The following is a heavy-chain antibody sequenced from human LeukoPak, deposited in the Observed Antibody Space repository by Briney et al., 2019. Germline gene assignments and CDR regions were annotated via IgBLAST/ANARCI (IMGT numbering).Heavy chain of an antibody. CDR1: GYTLTELS. J-gene: IGHJ4*02. D-gene: IGHD6-13*01. CDR2: FDPEDGET. CDR3: ATTDSSSWSPFDY. Sequence: ASVKVSCRVSGYTLTELSMHWVRQAPGKGLEWMGGFDPEDGETIYAQKFQGRVTMTEDTSTDTAYMELSSLRSEDTAVYYCATTDSSSWSPFDYWGQGTLVTVSS. V-gene: IGHV1-24*01.